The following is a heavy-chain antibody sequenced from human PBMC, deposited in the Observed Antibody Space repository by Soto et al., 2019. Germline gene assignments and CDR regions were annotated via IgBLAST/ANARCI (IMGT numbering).Heavy chain of an antibody. J-gene: IGHJ3*02. CDR3: AIEGLGELAGGFEI. CDR1: GYTFTSYA. D-gene: IGHD3-16*01. V-gene: IGHV1-3*01. CDR2: INAGNGNT. Sequence: ASVQVSCKASGYTFTSYAMHWVRQAPGQRVEWMGWINAGNGNTKYSQKLQGRVTITRDTSASTAYMELSRLRSEDTAVYYCAIEGLGELAGGFEIWGQGSMVTVSS.